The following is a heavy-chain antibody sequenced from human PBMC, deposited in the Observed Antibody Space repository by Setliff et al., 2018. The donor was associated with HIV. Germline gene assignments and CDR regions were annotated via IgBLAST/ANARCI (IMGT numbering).Heavy chain of an antibody. Sequence: LSLTCNVSDDSISSYYWGWIRQPPGRGLEWIVSMYYSRTTYYNPSLESRVALSVDTSKNQFSLHLSSVTAADTAVYYCASEPIVVVPAAIWAQIYYMDVWGKGTTVTVSS. J-gene: IGHJ6*03. V-gene: IGHV4-39*01. CDR3: ASEPIVVVPAAIWAQIYYMDV. CDR1: DDSISSYY. D-gene: IGHD2-2*02. CDR2: MYYSRTT.